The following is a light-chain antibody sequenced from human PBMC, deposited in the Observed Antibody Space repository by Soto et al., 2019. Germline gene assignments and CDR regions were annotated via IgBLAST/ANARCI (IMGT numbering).Light chain of an antibody. Sequence: QPVLTQPPSASGTPGQRVTISCSGSTSDIGTNSVFWYQQLPVTAPKLLIYWSNQRPSGVPDRFSGSKSGTSGSLTISGLRSEDEGEDYCSAWDDSLSGRLFGGGTKVTVL. CDR1: TSDIGTNS. V-gene: IGLV1-47*01. J-gene: IGLJ3*02. CDR3: SAWDDSLSGRL. CDR2: WSN.